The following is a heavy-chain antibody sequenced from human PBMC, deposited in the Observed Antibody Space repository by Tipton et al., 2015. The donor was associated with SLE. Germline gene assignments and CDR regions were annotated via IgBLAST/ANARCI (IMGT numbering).Heavy chain of an antibody. D-gene: IGHD3-16*01. Sequence: TLSLTCTVSGGSISSSSYYWGWIRQPPGKGLEWIGSIYHSGSTNYNPSLKSRVTISVDTSKNQFSLKLSSVTAADTAVYYCARGLGTHDYGDYWGQGTLVTVSS. CDR1: GGSISSSSYY. V-gene: IGHV4-39*07. CDR3: ARGLGTHDYGDY. CDR2: IYHSGST. J-gene: IGHJ4*02.